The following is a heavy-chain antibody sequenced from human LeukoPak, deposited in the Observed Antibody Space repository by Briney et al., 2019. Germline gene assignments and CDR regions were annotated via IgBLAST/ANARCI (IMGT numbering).Heavy chain of an antibody. J-gene: IGHJ4*02. CDR1: GFTFNSYA. CDR2: ISGSGGSA. CDR3: AKISHEDGYNLGYYFDY. D-gene: IGHD5-24*01. V-gene: IGHV3-23*01. Sequence: GGSLRLSCAASGFTFNSYAMSWVRQAPGKGLEWVSAISGSGGSAYYADSVKGRFTISRDNSKNTLYLQMNSLRDEDTAVYYCAKISHEDGYNLGYYFDYWGQGTLVTVSS.